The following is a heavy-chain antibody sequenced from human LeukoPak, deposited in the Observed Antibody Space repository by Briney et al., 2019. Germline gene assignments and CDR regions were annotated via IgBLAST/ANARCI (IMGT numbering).Heavy chain of an antibody. CDR2: IYSGGST. Sequence: PGGSLRLSCAASGFTVSSNYMSWVRQAPGKGLEWVSVIYSGGSTYYADSVKGRFTISRDNSKNTLYLQMNSLRAEDTAVYYCARGGIVVVTSRFNWFDPWGQGTLVTVSS. D-gene: IGHD3-22*01. CDR3: ARGGIVVVTSRFNWFDP. J-gene: IGHJ5*02. CDR1: GFTVSSNY. V-gene: IGHV3-53*01.